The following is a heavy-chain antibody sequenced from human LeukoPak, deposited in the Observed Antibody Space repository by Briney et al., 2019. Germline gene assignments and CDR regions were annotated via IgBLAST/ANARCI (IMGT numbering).Heavy chain of an antibody. D-gene: IGHD2-15*01. V-gene: IGHV3-23*01. CDR1: GFTFSSSA. Sequence: GGSLRLSCAASGFTFSSSAMNWVRQAPGKGLEWVSAISGSGGSTYYADSVKGRFTISRDNAKNSLYLQLNSLRAEDTAVYYCARGDCSGGSCYFSSDYWGQGTLVTVSS. J-gene: IGHJ4*02. CDR3: ARGDCSGGSCYFSSDY. CDR2: ISGSGGST.